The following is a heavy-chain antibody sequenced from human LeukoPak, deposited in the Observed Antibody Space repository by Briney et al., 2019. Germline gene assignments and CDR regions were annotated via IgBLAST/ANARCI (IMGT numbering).Heavy chain of an antibody. CDR1: GFTFDDYA. J-gene: IGHJ4*02. Sequence: GGSLRLSCAASGFTFDDYAMHWVRQAPGKGLEWVSGITWNSDNIGYADSVKGRFTISRDNAKNSLYLQMNSLRAEDTAFYYCAKDGGGYRYGYVDNWGQGTLVTVSS. CDR2: ITWNSDNI. CDR3: AKDGGGYRYGYVDN. D-gene: IGHD5-18*01. V-gene: IGHV3-9*01.